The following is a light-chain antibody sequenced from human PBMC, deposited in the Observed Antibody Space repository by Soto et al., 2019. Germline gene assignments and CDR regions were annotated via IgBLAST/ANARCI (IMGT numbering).Light chain of an antibody. CDR2: EVS. V-gene: IGLV2-8*01. J-gene: IGLJ1*01. Sequence: QSVLTQPPSASGSPGQSVTISCTGTSSDVGGYNYVSWYQQHPGKAPKLMIYEVSKRPSGVPDRFSGSKSGNTASLTVSGLQAEEEADYYCSSYSGSNMGRVFGTGTKVTVL. CDR1: SSDVGGYNY. CDR3: SSYSGSNMGRV.